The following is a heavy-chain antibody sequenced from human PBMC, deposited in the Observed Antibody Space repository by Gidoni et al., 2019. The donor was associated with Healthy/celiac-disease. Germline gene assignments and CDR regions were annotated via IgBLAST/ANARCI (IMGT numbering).Heavy chain of an antibody. CDR1: GFTLCGYA. CDR2: ISGSGGST. CDR3: AKDPGTGDAYWYFDL. D-gene: IGHD7-27*01. J-gene: IGHJ2*01. V-gene: IGHV3-23*01. Sequence: EVQLLESGGGLVQPGGSLRLSCAASGFTLCGYAMSWVRQAPGKGLEWVSAISGSGGSTYYADSVKGRFTISRDNSKNTLYLQMNSLRAEDTAVYYCAKDPGTGDAYWYFDLWGRGTLVTVSS.